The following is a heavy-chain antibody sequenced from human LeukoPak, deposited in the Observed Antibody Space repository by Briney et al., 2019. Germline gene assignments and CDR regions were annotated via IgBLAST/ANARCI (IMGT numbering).Heavy chain of an antibody. J-gene: IGHJ4*02. CDR3: AKDYDSSGYYISGYDY. D-gene: IGHD3-22*01. CDR1: GFTFSSYA. Sequence: GGSLRHSCAASGFTFSSYAMSWVRQAPGKGLEWVSAISGSGGSTYYADSVKGRFTISRDNSKNTLYLQMNSLRAEDTAVYYCAKDYDSSGYYISGYDYWGQGTLVTVSS. CDR2: ISGSGGST. V-gene: IGHV3-23*01.